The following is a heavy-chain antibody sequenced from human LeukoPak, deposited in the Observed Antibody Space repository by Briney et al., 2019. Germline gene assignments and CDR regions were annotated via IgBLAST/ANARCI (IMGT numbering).Heavy chain of an antibody. J-gene: IGHJ4*02. Sequence: GGSLRLSCAASGFTVSNNYMSWVRQAPGKGLEWVSVIYSGGSTYYADSVKGRFTISRDTSKNTLSLQMNSLRAEDTAVYYCAKDPPYSIHYFDYWGQGTLVAVSS. D-gene: IGHD6-13*01. CDR3: AKDPPYSIHYFDY. V-gene: IGHV3-53*01. CDR2: IYSGGST. CDR1: GFTVSNNY.